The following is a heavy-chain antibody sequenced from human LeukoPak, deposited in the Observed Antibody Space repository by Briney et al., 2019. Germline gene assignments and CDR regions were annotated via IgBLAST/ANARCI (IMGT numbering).Heavy chain of an antibody. CDR1: GFTFSSYA. Sequence: PGRSLRLSCAAYGFTFSSYAMHWVRQGPGKGLEWVAVISYDGSNKYYADSVKGRFTISRDNSKNTLYLQMNSLRAEDTAVYYCARDPDTGWAFDIWGQGTMVTVSS. CDR3: ARDPDTGWAFDI. J-gene: IGHJ3*02. CDR2: ISYDGSNK. V-gene: IGHV3-30-3*01. D-gene: IGHD5-18*01.